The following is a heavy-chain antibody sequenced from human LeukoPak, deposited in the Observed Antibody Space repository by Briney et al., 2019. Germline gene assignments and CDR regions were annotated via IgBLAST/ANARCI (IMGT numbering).Heavy chain of an antibody. CDR2: ITSSGAYI. D-gene: IGHD1-26*01. CDR3: ARDPYSGNYGNYYYYYMDV. J-gene: IGHJ6*03. V-gene: IGHV3-21*01. Sequence: PGGSLRLSCAASGFTLTAYSMNWVRQAPGKALEWVSSITSSGAYIFYADSVRGRFTISRDNAKDSLYLQMNSLGPEDTAVYYCARDPYSGNYGNYYYYYMDVWGKGTTVTISS. CDR1: GFTLTAYS.